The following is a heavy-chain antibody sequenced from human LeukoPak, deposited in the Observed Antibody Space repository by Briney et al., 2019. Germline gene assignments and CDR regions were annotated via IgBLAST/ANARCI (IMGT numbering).Heavy chain of an antibody. CDR1: GYTFNNHY. Sequence: ASVKVSCKASGYTFNNHYMYWVRQAPGQGLEWMGVINPSGGSTSYAQKFQGRVTMTRDTSTRTVYMEVNSLRTEDTAVYYCARGDANYYYAMDVWGQGTTVTVSS. J-gene: IGHJ6*02. CDR2: INPSGGST. V-gene: IGHV1-46*02. CDR3: ARGDANYYYAMDV.